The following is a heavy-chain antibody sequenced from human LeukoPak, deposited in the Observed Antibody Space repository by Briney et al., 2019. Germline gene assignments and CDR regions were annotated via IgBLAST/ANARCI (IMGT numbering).Heavy chain of an antibody. CDR3: ARGHPLYSSSWYDAFDI. D-gene: IGHD6-13*01. J-gene: IGHJ3*02. Sequence: GSLRLSCAASGFTFSKYSVNWVRQPPGKGLEWIGSIYYSGSAYYNPSLKSRVTISLDTSKNQFSLNLNSVTAADTAVFYCARGHPLYSSSWYDAFDIWGQGTMVIVSS. CDR2: IYYSGSA. V-gene: IGHV4-59*12. CDR1: GFTFSKYS.